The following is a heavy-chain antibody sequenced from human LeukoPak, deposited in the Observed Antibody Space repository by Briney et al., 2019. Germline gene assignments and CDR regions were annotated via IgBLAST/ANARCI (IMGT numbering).Heavy chain of an antibody. Sequence: SETLSLTCAVYGGSFSGYYWSWIRQPPGKGLEWIGEIDHSGSTNYNPSLKSRVTISVDTSKNQFSLKLSSVTAADTVVYYCASITILRQVQEHNWFDPWGQGTLVTVSS. CDR2: IDHSGST. D-gene: IGHD3-3*01. V-gene: IGHV4-34*01. CDR3: ASITILRQVQEHNWFDP. J-gene: IGHJ5*02. CDR1: GGSFSGYY.